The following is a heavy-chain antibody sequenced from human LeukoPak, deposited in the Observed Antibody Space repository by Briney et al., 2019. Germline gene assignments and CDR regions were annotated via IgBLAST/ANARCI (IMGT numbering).Heavy chain of an antibody. CDR1: GGSISSSSYY. CDR2: IYYSGST. CDR3: ARGRIRYFDY. Sequence: PSETLSLTCTVSGGSISSSSYYWGWIRQPPGKGLEWIGSIYYSGSTYYNPSLKSRVTISVDTSKNQFSLKLSSVTAADTAVYYCARGRIRYFDYWGQGTLVTVSS. J-gene: IGHJ4*02. V-gene: IGHV4-39*07. D-gene: IGHD2/OR15-2a*01.